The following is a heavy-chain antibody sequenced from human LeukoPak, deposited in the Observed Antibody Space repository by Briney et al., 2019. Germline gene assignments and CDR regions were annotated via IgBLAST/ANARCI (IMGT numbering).Heavy chain of an antibody. D-gene: IGHD5-12*01. CDR1: GGSISSSTYY. Sequence: SETLSLTCTVSGGSISSSTYYGGWIRQPPGKGLEWIGSIYYSGTTFYNPSLKSRVTISIDTSKNQFSLKLSSVTAADTAVYYCARHGLRWLRSKGDKPWFDPWGQGTLVTVSS. V-gene: IGHV4-39*01. CDR2: IYYSGTT. CDR3: ARHGLRWLRSKGDKPWFDP. J-gene: IGHJ5*02.